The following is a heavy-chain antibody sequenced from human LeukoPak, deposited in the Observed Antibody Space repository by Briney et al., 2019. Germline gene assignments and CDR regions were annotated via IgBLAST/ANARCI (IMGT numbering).Heavy chain of an antibody. CDR3: AKDIIRYSSSWSTFRLDY. CDR1: GFTFYDYA. V-gene: IGHV3-9*01. D-gene: IGHD6-13*01. Sequence: GGSLRLSCAASGFTFYDYAMHWVRQAPGKGLEWVSGISWNSGSIGYADSVKGRFTISRDNAKNSLYLQMNSLRAEDTALYYCAKDIIRYSSSWSTFRLDYWGQVTLVTVSS. CDR2: ISWNSGSI. J-gene: IGHJ4*02.